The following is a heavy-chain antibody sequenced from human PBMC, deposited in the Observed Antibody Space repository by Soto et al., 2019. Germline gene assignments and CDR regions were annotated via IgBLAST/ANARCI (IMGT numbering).Heavy chain of an antibody. Sequence: PVGSLRLSCAASGFNFRIYAMSWVRQVPGKGLEWVSTISDSADSAYYADSVKGRFTISRDNSKNTLYLQMNSLRAEDTAVYYCAKRGYSYGSPFDYWGQGTLVTVSS. J-gene: IGHJ4*02. CDR1: GFNFRIYA. CDR2: ISDSADSA. CDR3: AKRGYSYGSPFDY. D-gene: IGHD5-18*01. V-gene: IGHV3-23*01.